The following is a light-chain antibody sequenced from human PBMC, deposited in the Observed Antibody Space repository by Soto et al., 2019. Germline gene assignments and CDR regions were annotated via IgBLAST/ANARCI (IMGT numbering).Light chain of an antibody. CDR3: HHYSRSPFS. CDR1: QTVSSSY. CDR2: GAS. J-gene: IGKJ3*01. Sequence: EIVLTQSPGTLSLSPGERATLSCRASQTVSSSYLAWYQQKPDQAPRLLIYGASSRATGIPDRFSGSGSGTDFTLTISRLEPEDFAVDYCHHYSRSPFSFGPGTKVDIK. V-gene: IGKV3-20*01.